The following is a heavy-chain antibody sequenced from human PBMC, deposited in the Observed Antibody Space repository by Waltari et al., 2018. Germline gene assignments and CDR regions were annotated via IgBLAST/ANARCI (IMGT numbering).Heavy chain of an antibody. V-gene: IGHV5-51*01. CDR1: GYRFTPYW. Sequence: EVQLVQSGAEVKKPGESLKISCKGSGYRFTPYWIGWVRQMPGKGLEWPGNGLWLVGFVFADESDTSNSPSFKGQVIISVDKSISTAYLQWSNLKASDTAMYFCAREKGFSSGNFDYWGQGTLVTVSS. J-gene: IGHJ4*02. CDR2: VFADESDT. CDR3: AREKGFSSGNFDY. D-gene: IGHD6-25*01.